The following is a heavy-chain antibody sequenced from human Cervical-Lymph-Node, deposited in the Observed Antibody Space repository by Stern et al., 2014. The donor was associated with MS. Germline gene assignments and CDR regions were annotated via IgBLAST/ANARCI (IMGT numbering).Heavy chain of an antibody. CDR2: ISYDGSDN. V-gene: IGHV3-30*01. D-gene: IGHD4-17*01. J-gene: IGHJ4*02. CDR3: ARGGAVTSSEYYFDY. CDR1: GFTFSYHA. Sequence: VQLEESGGGVVQPGRSLRLSCAASGFTFSYHAMHWVRQAPGKGLEWVAVISYDGSDNYYAGSVKGRFTLSRDNSKNTLYLQMTSLRAEDTAFYYCARGGAVTSSEYYFDYWGQGTLVTVSS.